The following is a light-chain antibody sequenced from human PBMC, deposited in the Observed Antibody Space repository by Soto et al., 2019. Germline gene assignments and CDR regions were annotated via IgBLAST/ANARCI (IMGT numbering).Light chain of an antibody. Sequence: QSVLTQPPSASGTPGQTVTISCSGSSSNIGLNDVHWYRQLSGTAPQILIYDTNQQATGVPDRFSGSRSGTSASLAIHGLQSEDEADYHCAAWDASLNGPVFGGGTKLTVL. CDR3: AAWDASLNGPV. CDR1: SSNIGLND. CDR2: DTN. J-gene: IGLJ2*01. V-gene: IGLV1-44*01.